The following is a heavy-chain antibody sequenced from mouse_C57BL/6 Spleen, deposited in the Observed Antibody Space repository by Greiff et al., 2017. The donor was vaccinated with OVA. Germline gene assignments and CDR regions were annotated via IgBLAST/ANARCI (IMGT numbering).Heavy chain of an antibody. D-gene: IGHD3-2*02. J-gene: IGHJ3*01. CDR1: GYTFTSYW. CDR3: ARGKDSSGIFAY. Sequence: QVQLQQSGAELVRPGSSVKLSCKASGYTFTSYWMHWVKQRPIQGLEWIGNIDPSDSGTHYNQKFKDKATLTVDKSSSTAYMQLSSLTSEDSAVYYCARGKDSSGIFAYWGQGTLVTVSA. CDR2: IDPSDSGT. V-gene: IGHV1-52*01.